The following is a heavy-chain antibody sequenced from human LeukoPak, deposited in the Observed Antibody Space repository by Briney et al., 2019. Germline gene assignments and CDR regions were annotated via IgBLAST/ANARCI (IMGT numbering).Heavy chain of an antibody. D-gene: IGHD4-17*01. CDR1: GFTFSDYS. CDR3: AKDPNGDYVGAFDF. V-gene: IGHV3-23*01. Sequence: GGSLRLSCGASGFTFSDYSMNWVRQAPGKGLEWVSIASRSGGTTNYAESVKGRFTISRDNSKNTLFLQMNSLRADDTAVYYCAKDPNGDYVGAFDFWGQGTMVSVSS. CDR2: ASRSGGTT. J-gene: IGHJ3*01.